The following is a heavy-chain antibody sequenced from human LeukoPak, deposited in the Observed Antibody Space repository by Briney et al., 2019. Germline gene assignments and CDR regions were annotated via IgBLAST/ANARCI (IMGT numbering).Heavy chain of an antibody. CDR2: ISGSGGST. J-gene: IGHJ6*03. CDR1: GFTFSSYA. D-gene: IGHD4-11*01. CDR3: AKIGQPGEADTVTNYYYYYMDV. V-gene: IGHV3-23*01. Sequence: GGSLRLSCAASGFTFSSYAMSWVRQAPGKGLEWVSAISGSGGSTYYADSVKGRFTISRDNSKNTLYLQMNSLRAEDTAVYYCAKIGQPGEADTVTNYYYYYMDVWGKGTTVTVSS.